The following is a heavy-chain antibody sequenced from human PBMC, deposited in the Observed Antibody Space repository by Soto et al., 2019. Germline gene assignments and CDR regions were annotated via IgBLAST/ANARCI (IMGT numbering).Heavy chain of an antibody. CDR1: GFTFDDYA. CDR3: AKDSGWYYFDY. V-gene: IGHV3-9*01. J-gene: IGHJ4*02. D-gene: IGHD6-19*01. CDR2: ISWNSGSI. Sequence: EVQLVESGGGLVQPGRPLRLSCAASGFTFDDYAMHWVRQAPGKGLEWVSGISWNSGSIGYADSVKGRFTISRDNAKNSLYLQMNSLRAEDTALYYCAKDSGWYYFDYWGQGTLVTVSS.